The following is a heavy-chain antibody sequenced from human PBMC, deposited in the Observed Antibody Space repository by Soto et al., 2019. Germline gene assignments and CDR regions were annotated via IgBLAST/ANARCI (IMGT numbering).Heavy chain of an antibody. Sequence: QMELVQSGVEVKKPGSSLKVSCKASGGTFTNYAFNWVRQAPGQGLAWMGGIIPFYDKANYAEKFLGRVTITADKSTTTAYMELSSLTSDDTAVYFCARGYRELYYYAMDVWGRGTPVIVSS. D-gene: IGHD3-10*01. J-gene: IGHJ6*02. CDR3: ARGYRELYYYAMDV. CDR2: IIPFYDKA. V-gene: IGHV1-69*06. CDR1: GGTFTNYA.